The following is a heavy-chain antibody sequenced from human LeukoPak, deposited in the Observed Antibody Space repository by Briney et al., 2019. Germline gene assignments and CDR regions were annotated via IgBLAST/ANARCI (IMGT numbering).Heavy chain of an antibody. D-gene: IGHD3-22*01. Sequence: SETLSLTRTVSGYSISSGYYWGWIRQPPGKGLEWIGSIYHSGSTYYNPSLRSRVTISVDTSKNQFSLKLSSVTAADTAVYYCARETIDITVIVVVRMGDAFDIWGQGTVVTVSS. CDR1: GYSISSGYY. CDR3: ARETIDITVIVVVRMGDAFDI. V-gene: IGHV4-38-2*02. CDR2: IYHSGST. J-gene: IGHJ3*02.